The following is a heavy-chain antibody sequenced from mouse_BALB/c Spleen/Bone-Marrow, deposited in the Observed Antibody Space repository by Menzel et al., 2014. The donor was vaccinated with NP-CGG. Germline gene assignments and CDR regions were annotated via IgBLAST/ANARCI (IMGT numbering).Heavy chain of an antibody. J-gene: IGHJ4*01. V-gene: IGHV1S137*01. CDR2: ISTYYGDA. Sequence: QVQLQQSGAELVRPGVSVKVSCKGSGYTFTDYAMHWVKQSHAKSLEWIGVISTYYGDASYNQKFKGKATMTVDKSSSTAYMELARLTSEDSAIYYCARDAMDYWGQGTSVTVSS. CDR3: ARDAMDY. CDR1: GYTFTDYA.